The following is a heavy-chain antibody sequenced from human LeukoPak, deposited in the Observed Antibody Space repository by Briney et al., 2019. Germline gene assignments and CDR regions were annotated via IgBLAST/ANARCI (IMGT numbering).Heavy chain of an antibody. J-gene: IGHJ4*02. Sequence: GRSLRLSCAASGFTFSSYAMHWVRQAPGKGLEWVAVISYDGSNKYYADSVKGRFTISRDNSKNTLYLQMNSLRAEDTAVYYCARDMAVAGTGKGKFDYWGQGTLVTVSS. V-gene: IGHV3-30-3*01. D-gene: IGHD6-19*01. CDR2: ISYDGSNK. CDR3: ARDMAVAGTGKGKFDY. CDR1: GFTFSSYA.